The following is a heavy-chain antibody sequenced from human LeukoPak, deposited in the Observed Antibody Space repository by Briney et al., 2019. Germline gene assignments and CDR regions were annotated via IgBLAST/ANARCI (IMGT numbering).Heavy chain of an antibody. V-gene: IGHV3-30*09. D-gene: IGHD2-2*01. Sequence: PGGSLKLSCAASGFTFSGYAMHWVRQAPGKGLEWVAVISYDGSNKYYADSVKGRFAISRDNSKNTLYLQMNSLRAEDTAVYYCARDGNVYQLLLPLRYWGQGTLVTVSS. CDR1: GFTFSGYA. CDR2: ISYDGSNK. CDR3: ARDGNVYQLLLPLRY. J-gene: IGHJ4*02.